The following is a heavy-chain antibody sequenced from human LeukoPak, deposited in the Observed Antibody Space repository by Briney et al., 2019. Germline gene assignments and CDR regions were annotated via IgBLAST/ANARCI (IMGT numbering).Heavy chain of an antibody. J-gene: IGHJ5*02. V-gene: IGHV4-4*07. CDR1: GGSISSYY. D-gene: IGHD3-3*01. CDR3: AREGKVLRFLEWLEEPPNGFDP. CDR2: IYTSGST. Sequence: SETLSLTCTVSGGSISSYYWSWIRQPAGKGLEWIGRIYTSGSTNYNPSLKSRVTISVDKSKNQFSLKLSSVTAADTAVFSCAREGKVLRFLEWLEEPPNGFDPGAREPWSPSPQ.